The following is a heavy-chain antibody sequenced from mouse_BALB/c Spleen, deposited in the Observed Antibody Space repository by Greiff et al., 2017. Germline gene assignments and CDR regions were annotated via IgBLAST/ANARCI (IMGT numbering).Heavy chain of an antibody. V-gene: IGHV5-17*02. J-gene: IGHJ2*01. D-gene: IGHD1-2*01. CDR1: GFTFSSFG. CDR2: ISSGSSTI. CDR3: ARDHYYGY. Sequence: EVHLVESGGGLVQPGGSRKLSCAASGFTFSSFGMHWVRQAPEKGLEWVAYISSGSSTIYYADTVKGRFTISRDNPKNTLFLQMTSLRSEDTAMYYCARDHYYGYWGQGTTLTVSS.